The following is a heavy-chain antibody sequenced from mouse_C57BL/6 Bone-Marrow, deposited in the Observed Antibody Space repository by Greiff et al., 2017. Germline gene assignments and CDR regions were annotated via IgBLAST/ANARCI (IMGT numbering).Heavy chain of an antibody. CDR3: ARRGSNCRRAYYFDY. CDR1: GYTFTSYT. J-gene: IGHJ2*01. CDR2: INPSSGYT. Sequence: VQLQQSGAELARPGASVKMSCKASGYTFTSYTMHWVKQRPGQGLEWIGYINPSSGYTKYNQKFKEKATLTADKSSSTAYMQLSILTSEDSAVYDCARRGSNCRRAYYFDYWGQGTTLTVSS. D-gene: IGHD4-1*01. V-gene: IGHV1-4*01.